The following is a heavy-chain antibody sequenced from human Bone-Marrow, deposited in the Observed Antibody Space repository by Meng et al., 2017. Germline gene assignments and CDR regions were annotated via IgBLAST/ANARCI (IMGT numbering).Heavy chain of an antibody. V-gene: IGHV4-4*02. CDR3: ARGYCSTTNCNWFDP. CDR1: GGSISGSSW. Sequence: QGQLQESGPGLVKPSGTLSLTCTVSGGSISGSSWWTWVRQPPGKGLEWIGEIYHTGSTNYNPSLKSRVTISVDKSKNQFSLKLSSVTAADTAVYYCARGYCSTTNCNWFDPWGQGTLVTVSS. D-gene: IGHD2-2*01. CDR2: IYHTGST. J-gene: IGHJ5*02.